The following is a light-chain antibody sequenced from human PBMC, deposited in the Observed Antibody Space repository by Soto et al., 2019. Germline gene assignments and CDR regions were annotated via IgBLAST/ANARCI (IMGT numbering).Light chain of an antibody. Sequence: AIQLTQSPSSLSASVGDRVTITCRASQDIRGALAWYQQKPGKPPKLLIFDVSSLQSGVPSRFSGSGSGTDFTLTISSMQPEDCATYDCQQFNTYPITFGQGTRLEIK. CDR3: QQFNTYPIT. J-gene: IGKJ5*01. CDR2: DVS. CDR1: QDIRGA. V-gene: IGKV1-13*02.